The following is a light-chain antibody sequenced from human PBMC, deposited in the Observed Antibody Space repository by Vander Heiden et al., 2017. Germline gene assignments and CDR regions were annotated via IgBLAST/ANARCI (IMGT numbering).Light chain of an antibody. V-gene: IGKV3D-15*01. CDR1: QSISNSF. CDR2: DAP. J-gene: IGKJ1*01. CDR3: LQYNNWPRT. Sequence: EIVMTQSPATLSMSPGQGATLYCRASQSISNSFLAWYQQKPGQAPRLLIYDAPTRATGIPNRFSGSGSGTDFTLTISSLQSEDFAVYYCLQYNNWPRTFGQGTKVEIK.